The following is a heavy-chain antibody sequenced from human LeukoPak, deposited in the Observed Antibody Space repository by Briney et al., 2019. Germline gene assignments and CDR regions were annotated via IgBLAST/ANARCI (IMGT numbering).Heavy chain of an antibody. Sequence: SETLSLTCTVSGYSISSGYYWGWIRQPPGKGLEWIGSIYHSGSTYYNPSLKSRVTISVDTSKNQFSLKLSSVTAADTAVYYCARESYYYDSSGKGVVLPYYFDYWGQGTLVTVSS. CDR1: GYSISSGYY. J-gene: IGHJ4*02. CDR3: ARESYYYDSSGKGVVLPYYFDY. D-gene: IGHD3-22*01. V-gene: IGHV4-38-2*02. CDR2: IYHSGST.